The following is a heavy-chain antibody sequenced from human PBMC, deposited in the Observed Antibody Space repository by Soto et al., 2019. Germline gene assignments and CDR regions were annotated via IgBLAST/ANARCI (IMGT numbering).Heavy chain of an antibody. Sequence: PSETLSLTCTVSGGSISSGGYYWSWIRQHPGKGLEWIGYIYYSGSTYYNPSLKSRVTISVDTSKNQFSLKLSSVTAADTAVYYCARGGLGSGDDFDIWGQGTMVTVS. CDR3: ARGGLGSGDDFDI. CDR2: IYYSGST. D-gene: IGHD3-16*01. V-gene: IGHV4-31*03. CDR1: GGSISSGGYY. J-gene: IGHJ3*02.